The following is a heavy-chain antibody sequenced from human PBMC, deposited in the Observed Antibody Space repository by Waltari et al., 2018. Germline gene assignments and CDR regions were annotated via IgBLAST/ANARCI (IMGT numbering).Heavy chain of an antibody. V-gene: IGHV4-38-2*02. CDR2: IYHSGRT. CDR1: GYSISSGYY. Sequence: QVQLQESGPGLVKPSETLSLTCAVSGYSISSGYYWGWIRQPPGKGLEWIGSIYHSGRTFYNPSLKSRVTISLDTSKNQFSLKLSSVTAADTAVYYCARDTPAPRITGATSVDYWGQGTLVTVS. CDR3: ARDTPAPRITGATSVDY. D-gene: IGHD1-20*01. J-gene: IGHJ4*02.